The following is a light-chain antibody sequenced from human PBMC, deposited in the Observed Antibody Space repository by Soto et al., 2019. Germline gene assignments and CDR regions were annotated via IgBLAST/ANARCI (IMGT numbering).Light chain of an antibody. CDR2: GAS. V-gene: IGKV3-20*01. Sequence: ETALTQSPGTLSLSPGERATLSCRVSQSVSSSYLAWYKQKPGQAPRLLIYGASSRDTGIPDRFSGSGSGTDFTLTISRLEPEDFAVYYCQQYGSSPFGGGTKVDIK. J-gene: IGKJ4*01. CDR1: QSVSSSY. CDR3: QQYGSSP.